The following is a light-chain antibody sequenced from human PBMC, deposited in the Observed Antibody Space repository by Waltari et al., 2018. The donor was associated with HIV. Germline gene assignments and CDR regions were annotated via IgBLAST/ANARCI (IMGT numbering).Light chain of an antibody. CDR1: QTINNY. Sequence: DIQMTQSPSSLSATVGDRVTITCRTSQTINNYLNWYQQKSGSAPKLLIFSASNLRSDVPSRFSGSGSGTTFMLTIDGLRPDDFATYYCQQSHSTPRTFGQGTRLEVK. CDR2: SAS. V-gene: IGKV1-39*01. CDR3: QQSHSTPRT. J-gene: IGKJ2*01.